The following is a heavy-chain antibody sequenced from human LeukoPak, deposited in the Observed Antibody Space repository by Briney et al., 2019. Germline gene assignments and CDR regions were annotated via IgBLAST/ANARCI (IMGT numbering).Heavy chain of an antibody. V-gene: IGHV3-53*01. D-gene: IGHD6-13*01. J-gene: IGHJ4*02. CDR1: GFTVSSNY. Sequence: GGSLRLSCAASGFTVSSNYMSWVRQAPGKGLEWVSVIYSGGTTNYADSVKGRFTISRDNSKNTLFLQMNSLRAEDTAVYYCARGGYSSSWYHFDYWGQGTLVTVSS. CDR3: ARGGYSSSWYHFDY. CDR2: IYSGGTT.